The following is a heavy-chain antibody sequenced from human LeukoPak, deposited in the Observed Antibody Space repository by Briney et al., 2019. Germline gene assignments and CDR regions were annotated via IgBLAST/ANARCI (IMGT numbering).Heavy chain of an antibody. Sequence: GGSLRLSCAASGFTFSTYAMHWVRQAPGKGLEWVAVISYDGSDQYYADSVRGRFTISRDNSKTTLFLHMNSLRAEDTAVYYCARDLGEYISMIRGIAIWGMDVWGQGTTATVSS. V-gene: IGHV3-30*04. CDR3: ARDLGEYISMIRGIAIWGMDV. CDR1: GFTFSTYA. CDR2: ISYDGSDQ. D-gene: IGHD3-10*01. J-gene: IGHJ6*02.